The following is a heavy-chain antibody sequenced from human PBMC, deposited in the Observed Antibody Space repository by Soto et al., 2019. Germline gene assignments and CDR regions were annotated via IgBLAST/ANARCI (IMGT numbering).Heavy chain of an antibody. Sequence: GGSLRLSCAASGFTFSSYSMNWVRQAPGKGLEWVSSISSSSSYIYYADSVKGRFTISRDNAKNSLYLQMNSLRAEDTAVYYCARTTGYSSSWYPAGPRLYYFDYWGQGTLVTVSS. V-gene: IGHV3-21*01. CDR3: ARTTGYSSSWYPAGPRLYYFDY. J-gene: IGHJ4*02. CDR2: ISSSSSYI. D-gene: IGHD6-13*01. CDR1: GFTFSSYS.